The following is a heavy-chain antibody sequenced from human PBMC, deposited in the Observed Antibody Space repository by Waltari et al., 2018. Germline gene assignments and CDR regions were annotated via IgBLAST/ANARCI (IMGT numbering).Heavy chain of an antibody. D-gene: IGHD3-3*01. CDR1: GGTFSSYA. V-gene: IGHV1-69*13. CDR2: IIPIFGTA. Sequence: QVQLVQSGAEVKKPGSSVKVSCKASGGTFSSYAISWVRQAPGQGLEWMGRIIPIFGTANYAQKFQGRVTITADKSTSTAYMELSSLRSEDTAVYYCAREVRKENYDFWSGYYPWGQGTLVTVSS. J-gene: IGHJ5*02. CDR3: AREVRKENYDFWSGYYP.